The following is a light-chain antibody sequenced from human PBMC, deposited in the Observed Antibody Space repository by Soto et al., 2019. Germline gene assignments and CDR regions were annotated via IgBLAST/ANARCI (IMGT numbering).Light chain of an antibody. J-gene: IGLJ1*01. CDR1: SSDVGGYNY. V-gene: IGLV2-14*01. Sequence: QSVLTQPASVSGSPGQSITISCTGTSSDVGGYNYVSWYQHHPGKAPKLIIYEVSYRPSGVSARFSGSKSGDTASLTISGLKAEDEADYYCSAFTNPITRYAVGTGTKLTVL. CDR2: EVS. CDR3: SAFTNPITRYA.